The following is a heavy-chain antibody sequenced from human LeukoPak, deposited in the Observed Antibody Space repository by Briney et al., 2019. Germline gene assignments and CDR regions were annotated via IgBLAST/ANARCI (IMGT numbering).Heavy chain of an antibody. J-gene: IGHJ4*02. D-gene: IGHD6-19*01. CDR2: IYPRDSDT. V-gene: IGHV5-51*01. Sequence: GESLKISCKGSGYSFTSYWIGWVRQMPGKGLEWMGIIYPRDSDTRYSPSFQGQVTISANKSFSTAYLQWSSLKASDTAVYYCARHWGKSSGYQPDYWGQGTLVTVSS. CDR3: ARHWGKSSGYQPDY. CDR1: GYSFTSYW.